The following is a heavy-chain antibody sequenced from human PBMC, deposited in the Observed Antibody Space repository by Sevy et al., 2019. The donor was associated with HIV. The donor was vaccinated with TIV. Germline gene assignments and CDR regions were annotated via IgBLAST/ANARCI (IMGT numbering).Heavy chain of an antibody. CDR2: ISYSGCT. Sequence: SETLSLTCTVSGGSISSYYWSWIRQPPGKGLEWIGYISYSGCTNYNPSLKSQVTISVDTSKNQLSLKLSSVIAADTAVYYCARSQRGRRTYYYGMDVSGQGTTVTVYS. V-gene: IGHV4-59*01. D-gene: IGHD3-10*01. CDR1: GGSISSYY. J-gene: IGHJ6*02. CDR3: ARSQRGRRTYYYGMDV.